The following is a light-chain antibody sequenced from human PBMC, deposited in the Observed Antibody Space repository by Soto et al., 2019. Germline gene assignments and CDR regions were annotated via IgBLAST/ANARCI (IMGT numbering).Light chain of an antibody. J-gene: IGKJ2*01. CDR1: QNIGIN. CDR2: GAS. V-gene: IGKV3-15*01. CDR3: LQHSAYPYT. Sequence: EILMTQSPATLSVPPGERATLPCRASQNIGINLAWYQQKPGQAPRLLIYGASTRATGIPARFSGSGSGTEFTLTISGLQPEDFATYYCLQHSAYPYTFGQGTKLEIK.